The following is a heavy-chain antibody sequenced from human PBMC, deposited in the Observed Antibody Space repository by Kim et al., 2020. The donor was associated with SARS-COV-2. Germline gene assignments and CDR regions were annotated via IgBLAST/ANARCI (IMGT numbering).Heavy chain of an antibody. Sequence: GGSLRLSCAASGFTFDDYAMHWVRQAPGKGLEWVSGISWNSGSIGYADSVKGRFTISRDNAKNSLYLQMNSLRAEDTALYYCAKDVSSAAAGTSDYWGQGTLVTVSS. D-gene: IGHD6-13*01. CDR1: GFTFDDYA. CDR3: AKDVSSAAAGTSDY. J-gene: IGHJ4*02. V-gene: IGHV3-9*01. CDR2: ISWNSGSI.